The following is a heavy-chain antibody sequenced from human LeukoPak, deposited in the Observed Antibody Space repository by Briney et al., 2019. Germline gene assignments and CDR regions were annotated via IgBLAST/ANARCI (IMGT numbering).Heavy chain of an antibody. D-gene: IGHD6-19*01. CDR2: INSDGSST. Sequence: GGSLRLSCAASGFTFSSYWMHWVRQAPGKGLVWVSRINSDGSSTSYADSVKGRFTISRDNAKNTLYLQMNSLRAEDTAVYYCARGSSGWYLHIYYYYYYMDVRGKGTTVTVSS. J-gene: IGHJ6*03. CDR3: ARGSSGWYLHIYYYYYYMDV. V-gene: IGHV3-74*01. CDR1: GFTFSSYW.